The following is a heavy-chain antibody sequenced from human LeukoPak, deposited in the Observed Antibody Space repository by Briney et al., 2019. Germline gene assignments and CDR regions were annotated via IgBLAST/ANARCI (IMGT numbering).Heavy chain of an antibody. D-gene: IGHD3-3*01. Sequence: GGSQRLSCTPSGFTFSNYGMHWVRQAPGTGLEWVAFIWHDGSNKYYADSVKGRFAISRDNSKNTLYLQMNSLRDDDTAVYYCARVFLERLTSGYFDNWGQGTLVTVSP. J-gene: IGHJ4*02. V-gene: IGHV3-30*02. CDR2: IWHDGSNK. CDR1: GFTFSNYG. CDR3: ARVFLERLTSGYFDN.